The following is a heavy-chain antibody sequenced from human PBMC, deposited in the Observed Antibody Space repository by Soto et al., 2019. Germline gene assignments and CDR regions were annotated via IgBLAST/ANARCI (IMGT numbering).Heavy chain of an antibody. CDR1: GDSMSRGDYY. J-gene: IGHJ3*02. V-gene: IGHV4-30-4*01. Sequence: QVQLQESGPGLVKPSQTLSLSCTVSGDSMSRGDYYWSWIRLPPGKGLAWIGFVYHTGSTYYSPSLKGRVDISVDTSKNQFSLKLNSVTAADTAVYYCARDPLYDYGDLSHVVDMWGQGTMVTVSS. CDR2: VYHTGST. D-gene: IGHD4-17*01. CDR3: ARDPLYDYGDLSHVVDM.